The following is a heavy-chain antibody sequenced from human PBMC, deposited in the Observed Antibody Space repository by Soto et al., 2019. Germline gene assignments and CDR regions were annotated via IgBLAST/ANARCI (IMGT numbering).Heavy chain of an antibody. CDR2: IQGGSSI. D-gene: IGHD3-10*01. CDR3: ARGEGSGSNALGD. Sequence: EVLLDESGGGFVKPGGSLRLSCAASGFTVSNNYMTWVRQATGKGLEWVSVIQGGSSISYEDSVTDRFTISSDSSNHTVCLDINSLRPEDPAVYVCARGEGSGSNALGDWGQGTLVTASS. J-gene: IGHJ4*02. CDR1: GFTVSNNY. V-gene: IGHV3-66*01.